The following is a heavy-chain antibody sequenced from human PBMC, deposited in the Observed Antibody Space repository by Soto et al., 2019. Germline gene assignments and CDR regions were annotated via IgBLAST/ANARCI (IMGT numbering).Heavy chain of an antibody. CDR1: GGSITSNW. D-gene: IGHD3-9*01. J-gene: IGHJ5*02. V-gene: IGHV4-4*02. CDR3: VSDDWSRFDP. CDR2: IHHSGSF. Sequence: QVQLQESGPGLVNPSGTLSLTCAVSGGSITSNWWSWVRQPPGKGLEWIGEIHHSGSFNYNPSLRSRVTISIATSKNQLSLKLTSVPAADTAVYYCVSDDWSRFDPWGQGTLVTVSS.